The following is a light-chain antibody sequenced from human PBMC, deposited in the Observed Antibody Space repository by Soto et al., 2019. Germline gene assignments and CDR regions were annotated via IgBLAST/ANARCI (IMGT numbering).Light chain of an antibody. CDR3: QQYHNWPPIT. CDR1: QSVSSSY. CDR2: GAS. Sequence: EIVLTQSPGTLSLSPGEGSTLSCSVSQSVSSSYLDWYQHKPGQAPRPLLYGASTRATGIPARFSGSGSGTEFNLTLSNLQSEDFAVYFCQQYHNWPPITFGQGTRLEI. J-gene: IGKJ5*01. V-gene: IGKV3-20*01.